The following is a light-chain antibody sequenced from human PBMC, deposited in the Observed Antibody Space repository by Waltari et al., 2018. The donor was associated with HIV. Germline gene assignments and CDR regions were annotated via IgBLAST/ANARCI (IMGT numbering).Light chain of an antibody. CDR2: GAS. CDR3: QQYGSSPWT. J-gene: IGKJ1*01. CDR1: QSGSSSY. Sequence: IVLTQSPGTLSLSPGERATLSCRASQSGSSSYLAWYQQKPGQAPNFLIYGASSRATGIPDRFSGSGSGTDFTLTISRLEPEDFAVYYCQQYGSSPWTFGQGTKVEIK. V-gene: IGKV3-20*01.